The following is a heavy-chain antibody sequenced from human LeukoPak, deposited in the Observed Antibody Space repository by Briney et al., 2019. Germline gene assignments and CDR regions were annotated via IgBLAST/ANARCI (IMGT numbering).Heavy chain of an antibody. CDR2: IYYSGST. D-gene: IGHD5-12*01. J-gene: IGHJ4*02. Sequence: SETLSLTCTVSGGSISSSSYYWGWIRQPPGKGLEWIGSIYYSGSTYYNPSLKSRVTISVDTSKNQFSLKLSSVTAADTAVYYCARSNSGYDFSIDYWGQGTLVTVSS. CDR3: ARSNSGYDFSIDY. CDR1: GGSISSSSYY. V-gene: IGHV4-39*07.